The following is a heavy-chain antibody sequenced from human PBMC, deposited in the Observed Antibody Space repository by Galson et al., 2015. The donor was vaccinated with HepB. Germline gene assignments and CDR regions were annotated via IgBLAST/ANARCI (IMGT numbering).Heavy chain of an antibody. V-gene: IGHV3-66*02. CDR2: IYSGGST. D-gene: IGHD3-22*01. J-gene: IGHJ3*01. CDR1: GFTVSSNY. CDR3: ARRFDPFYYDSSGYDDAFDF. Sequence: SLRLSCAASGFTVSSNYMSWVRQAPGKGLEWVSVIYSGGSTYYADSVKGRFTIFRDNSKNTLYLQMNSLGAEDTAVYYYARRFDPFYYDSSGYDDAFDFWGQGTMVTVSS.